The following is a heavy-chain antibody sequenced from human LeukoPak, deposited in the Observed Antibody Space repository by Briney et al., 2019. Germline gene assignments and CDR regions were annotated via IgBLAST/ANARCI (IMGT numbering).Heavy chain of an antibody. J-gene: IGHJ6*03. CDR2: ISGSGGST. D-gene: IGHD1-26*01. CDR1: GFTFSSYA. Sequence: QTGGSLRLSCAASGFTFSSYAMSWVRQAPGKGLEWVSAISGSGGSTYYADSVKGRFTISRDNSKNTLYLQMNSLRAEDTAVYYCANYIRSVHYYMDVWGKGTTVIVSS. V-gene: IGHV3-23*01. CDR3: ANYIRSVHYYMDV.